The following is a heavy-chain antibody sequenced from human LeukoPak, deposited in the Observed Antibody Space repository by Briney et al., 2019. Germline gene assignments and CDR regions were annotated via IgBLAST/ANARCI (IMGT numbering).Heavy chain of an antibody. V-gene: IGHV4-59*08. J-gene: IGHJ1*01. Sequence: SETLSLTCTVSGGSISSYYWSWIRQPPGKGLEWIGYIYYSGSTNYNPSLKSRVTISVDTSKNQFSLKLSSVTAADTAVYYCARNTYCYDSSGYYYPMYFQHWGQGTLVTVSS. D-gene: IGHD3-22*01. CDR1: GGSISSYY. CDR2: IYYSGST. CDR3: ARNTYCYDSSGYYYPMYFQH.